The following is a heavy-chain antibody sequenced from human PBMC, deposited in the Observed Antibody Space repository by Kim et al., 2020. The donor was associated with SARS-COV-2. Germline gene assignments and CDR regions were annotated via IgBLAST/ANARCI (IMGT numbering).Heavy chain of an antibody. J-gene: IGHJ4*02. CDR1: GFTFSNAW. CDR3: TTYFTPQQLVHRGEGY. V-gene: IGHV3-15*01. D-gene: IGHD6-13*01. Sequence: GGSLRLSCAASGFTFSNAWMSWVRQAPGKGLEWVGRIKSKTDGGTTDYAAPVKGRFTISRDDSKNTLYLQMNSLKTEDTAVYYCTTYFTPQQLVHRGEGYWGQGTLVTVSS. CDR2: IKSKTDGGTT.